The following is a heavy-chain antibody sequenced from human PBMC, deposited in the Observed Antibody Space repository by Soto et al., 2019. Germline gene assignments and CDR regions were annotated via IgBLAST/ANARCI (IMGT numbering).Heavy chain of an antibody. Sequence: QLQLQESGSGLVKPSQTLSLTCAVSGGSISSGGYSWSWIRQPPGKGLEWIGYIYHSGSTYYNPSLKSRVTISVDRSENQFSLKLSSVTAADTAVYYCARYSTMNPRDAFDIWGQGTMVTVSS. D-gene: IGHD5-12*01. J-gene: IGHJ3*02. CDR1: GGSISSGGYS. V-gene: IGHV4-30-2*01. CDR2: IYHSGST. CDR3: ARYSTMNPRDAFDI.